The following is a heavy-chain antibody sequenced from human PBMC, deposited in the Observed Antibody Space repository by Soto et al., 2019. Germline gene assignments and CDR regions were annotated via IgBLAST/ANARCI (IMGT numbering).Heavy chain of an antibody. J-gene: IGHJ6*03. Sequence: KPSETLSLTCAVYGGSFSGYYWSWIRQPPGKGLEWIGEINHSGSTNYNPSLKSRVTISVDTSKNQFSLKLSSVTAADTAVYYCARGKPIVVGPAPKYYYYYYMDVWGKGTTVNVSS. CDR2: INHSGST. CDR3: ARGKPIVVGPAPKYYYYYYMDV. CDR1: GGSFSGYY. D-gene: IGHD2-2*01. V-gene: IGHV4-34*01.